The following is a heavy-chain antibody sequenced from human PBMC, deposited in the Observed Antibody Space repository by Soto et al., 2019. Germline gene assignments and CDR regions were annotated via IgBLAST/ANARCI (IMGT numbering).Heavy chain of an antibody. CDR3: AREGDARWLDS. CDR1: GFSVSGWY. D-gene: IGHD1-26*01. J-gene: IGHJ5*01. Sequence: EVQLVESGGGLVQPGGSARLSCAASGFSVSGWYMDWVRQAPGKGLEWVARLKDRSQNYATEYAASVKGRFTVSRHASQNLMYLQMNSLKIEDTAVYYGAREGDARWLDSWGQGTLVTVS. V-gene: IGHV3-72*01. CDR2: LKDRSQNYAT.